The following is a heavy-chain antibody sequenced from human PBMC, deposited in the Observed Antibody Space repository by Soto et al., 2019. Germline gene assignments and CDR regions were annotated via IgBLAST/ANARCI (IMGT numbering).Heavy chain of an antibody. CDR3: AKVGLFDGHQPITFEL. CDR2: INQDATRQ. D-gene: IGHD2-2*01. V-gene: IGHV3-7*03. Sequence: TGGSLRLSCAASGFSFSSYLMSWVRQAPGRGLEWVANINQDATRQSYVDSVEGRFSISRDNAKNSLYLQMNSLRVEDTAVYYCAKVGLFDGHQPITFELWGQGSMV. CDR1: GFSFSSYL. J-gene: IGHJ4*02.